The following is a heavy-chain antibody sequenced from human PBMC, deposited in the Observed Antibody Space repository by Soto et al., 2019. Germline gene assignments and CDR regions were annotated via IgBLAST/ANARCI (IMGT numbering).Heavy chain of an antibody. CDR1: GGSFSGYY. D-gene: IGHD2-2*01. Sequence: QVQLQQWGAGLLKPSETLSLTCAVYGGSFSGYYWSWTRQPPGKGLEWIGEINHSGSTNYNPSLTSRVTISVDTSKNQFSLKLSSVTAADTAVYYCARGLLGGAAIWGQGTLVTVSS. V-gene: IGHV4-34*02. CDR3: ARGLLGGAAI. CDR2: INHSGST. J-gene: IGHJ4*02.